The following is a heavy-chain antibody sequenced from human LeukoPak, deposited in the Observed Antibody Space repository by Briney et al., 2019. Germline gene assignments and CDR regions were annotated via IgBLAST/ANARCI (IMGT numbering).Heavy chain of an antibody. V-gene: IGHV1-18*01. CDR3: ARVPVVYYGSGSYAFDI. D-gene: IGHD3-10*01. J-gene: IGHJ3*02. Sequence: GASVTVSCKASGYTLTSYGISWVRQAPGQGLEWMGWISAYNGNTNYAQKLQGRVTMTTDTSTSTAYMELRSLRSDDTAVYYCARVPVVYYGSGSYAFDIWGQGTMVTVSS. CDR2: ISAYNGNT. CDR1: GYTLTSYG.